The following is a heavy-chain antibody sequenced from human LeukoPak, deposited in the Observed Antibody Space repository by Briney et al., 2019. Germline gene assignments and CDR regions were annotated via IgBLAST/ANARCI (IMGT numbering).Heavy chain of an antibody. CDR1: GPTFDDYA. J-gene: IGHJ4*02. Sequence: PGGSLRLSCAASGPTFDDYAMHWVRQAPGKGLEWVSVIYGGGNIYYADSVKGRFTISRDNSKNTLYLQMNSLRAEDTAVYYCARGAGYNYPYYFDYWGQGTLVTVSS. CDR3: ARGAGYNYPYYFDY. V-gene: IGHV3-53*01. CDR2: IYGGGNI. D-gene: IGHD5-24*01.